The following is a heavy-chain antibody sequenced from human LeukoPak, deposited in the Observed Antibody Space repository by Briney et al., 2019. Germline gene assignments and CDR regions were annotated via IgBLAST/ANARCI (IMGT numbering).Heavy chain of an antibody. D-gene: IGHD5-12*01. CDR2: IYYSGST. V-gene: IGHV4-59*08. CDR1: GGSISSYY. J-gene: IGHJ3*02. Sequence: PSETQSLTCTVSGGSISSYYWSWIRQPPGKGLEWIGYIYYSGSTNYNPSLKSRVAISVDTSKNQFSLKLSSVTAADTAVYYCARHRLNIVATKGAFDIWGQGTMVTVSS. CDR3: ARHRLNIVATKGAFDI.